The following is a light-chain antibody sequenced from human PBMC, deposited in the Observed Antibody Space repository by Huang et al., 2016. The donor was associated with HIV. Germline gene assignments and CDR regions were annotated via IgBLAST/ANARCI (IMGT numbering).Light chain of an antibody. CDR2: DAS. CDR3: QQYGSSPIT. Sequence: EIVLTQSPATLSLSPGERATLSCGASQSVSSSHLAWYKQNPGLAPRLLIYDASSRATGIPDMFSGSGSGTDFTLTISRLEPEDFAVYYCQQYGSSPITFGQGTRLEIK. J-gene: IGKJ5*01. V-gene: IGKV3D-20*01. CDR1: QSVSSSH.